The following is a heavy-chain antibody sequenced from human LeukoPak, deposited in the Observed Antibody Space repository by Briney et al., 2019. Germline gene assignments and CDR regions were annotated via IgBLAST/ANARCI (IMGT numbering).Heavy chain of an antibody. V-gene: IGHV4-39*07. CDR1: GGSISSSSYY. J-gene: IGHJ4*02. CDR3: ARVGSDSSSPENPFDY. D-gene: IGHD6-6*01. Sequence: SETLSLTCTVSGGSISSSSYYWGWIRQPPGKGLEWNGSIYYSGSTYYNPSLKSRVTISVDTSKNQFSLKLSSVTAADTAVYYCARVGSDSSSPENPFDYWGQGTLVTVSS. CDR2: IYYSGST.